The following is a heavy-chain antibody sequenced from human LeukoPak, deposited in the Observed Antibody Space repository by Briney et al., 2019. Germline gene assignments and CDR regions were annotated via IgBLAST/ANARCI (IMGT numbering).Heavy chain of an antibody. CDR3: AKHPKTYYYGSAPNWFDP. CDR2: ISGSGGST. D-gene: IGHD3-10*01. V-gene: IGHV3-23*01. J-gene: IGHJ5*02. CDR1: GFTFSSYA. Sequence: GGSLRLSCAASGFTFSSYAMSWVRQAPGKGLEWVSAISGSGGSTYYADSVKGRFTISRDNSKNTLYLQMNSLRAEDTAVYYCAKHPKTYYYGSAPNWFDPWGQGTLVTVSS.